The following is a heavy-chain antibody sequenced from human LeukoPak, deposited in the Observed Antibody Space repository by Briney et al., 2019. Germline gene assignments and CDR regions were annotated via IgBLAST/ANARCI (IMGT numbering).Heavy chain of an antibody. Sequence: SETLSLTCAVYGGSFSGYYWSWIRQPPGKGLEWIGEINHSGSTNYNPSLKSRVTISVDTSKNQFSLKLSSVTAADTAVYYCARGEYSSGWYFRFDYWGQGTLVTVSS. CDR2: INHSGST. D-gene: IGHD6-19*01. CDR3: ARGEYSSGWYFRFDY. CDR1: GGSFSGYY. V-gene: IGHV4-34*01. J-gene: IGHJ4*02.